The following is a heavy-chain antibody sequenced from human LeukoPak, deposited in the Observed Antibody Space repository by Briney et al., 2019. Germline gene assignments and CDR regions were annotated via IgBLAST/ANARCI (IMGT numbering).Heavy chain of an antibody. Sequence: SETLSLTCTVSGGSISSSGYYWGWIRQPPGKGLEWIGSIYYSGSTYYNPSLKSRVTISVDTSKNQFSLKLSSVTAADTAVYYCARDYYDSSGYYRTFDYWGQGTLVTVSS. CDR1: GGSISSSGYY. J-gene: IGHJ4*02. CDR2: IYYSGST. CDR3: ARDYYDSSGYYRTFDY. D-gene: IGHD3-22*01. V-gene: IGHV4-39*07.